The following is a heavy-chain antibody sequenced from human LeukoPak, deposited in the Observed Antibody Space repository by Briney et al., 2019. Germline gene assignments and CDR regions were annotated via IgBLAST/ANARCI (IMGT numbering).Heavy chain of an antibody. J-gene: IGHJ4*02. Sequence: GSSVKVSCKASGGTFSSYAISWVRQAPGQGLEWMGGIIPIFGTANYAQKFQGRVTITADESTSTAYMELSSLRSEDTAVYYCAREKGDYYDSSGYYYRGQGTLVTVSS. CDR2: IIPIFGTA. D-gene: IGHD3-22*01. CDR3: AREKGDYYDSSGYYY. CDR1: GGTFSSYA. V-gene: IGHV1-69*01.